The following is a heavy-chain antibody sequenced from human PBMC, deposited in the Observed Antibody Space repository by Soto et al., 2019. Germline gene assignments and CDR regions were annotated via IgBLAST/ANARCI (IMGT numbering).Heavy chain of an antibody. V-gene: IGHV1-18*01. CDR2: ISAYNGNT. D-gene: IGHD3-10*01. Sequence: QVQLVQSGAEVKKPGASVKVSCKASGYSFTSYGISWVRQAPGQGLEWMGWISAYNGNTNYAQKLQGRVTMNTDTSTSTAYMELRSLRSDDTAVYYCARDRGLLWFGEECNAFDIWGQGTMVTVSS. CDR1: GYSFTSYG. J-gene: IGHJ3*02. CDR3: ARDRGLLWFGEECNAFDI.